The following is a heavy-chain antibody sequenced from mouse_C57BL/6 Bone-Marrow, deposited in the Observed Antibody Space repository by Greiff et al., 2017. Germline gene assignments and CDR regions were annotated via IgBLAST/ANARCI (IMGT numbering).Heavy chain of an antibody. CDR2: INPNNGGT. CDR3: ARFHYGSSHYYAMDY. Sequence: EVQLQQSGPELVKPGASVKISCKASGYAFTDYYMNWVKQSPGKSLEWIGDINPNNGGTSYNQKFKGKATLTVDKSSSTAYMELRSLTSEDSAVYYCARFHYGSSHYYAMDYWGQGTSVTVSS. V-gene: IGHV1-26*01. J-gene: IGHJ4*01. D-gene: IGHD1-1*01. CDR1: GYAFTDYY.